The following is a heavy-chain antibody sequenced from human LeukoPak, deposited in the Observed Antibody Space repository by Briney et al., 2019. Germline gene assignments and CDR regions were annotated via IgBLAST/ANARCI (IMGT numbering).Heavy chain of an antibody. CDR2: IKGDGSEK. J-gene: IGHJ5*02. V-gene: IGHV3-7*01. CDR1: GLTLSDHW. CDR3: ARGHTILDP. Sequence: QSGRSLRLSCAASGLTLSDHWMSWVRQAPGKGLEGVANIKGDGSEKYYVDSVKGRFTVSRDNAKNIVYLQMNSLRVEDTAVYYCARGHTILDPRGQGTLVTVSS.